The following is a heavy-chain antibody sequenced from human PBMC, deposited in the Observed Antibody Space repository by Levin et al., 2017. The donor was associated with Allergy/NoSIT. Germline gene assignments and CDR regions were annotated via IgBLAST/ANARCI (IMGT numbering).Heavy chain of an antibody. V-gene: IGHV4-39*01. CDR2: AYYLGNT. D-gene: IGHD1-1*01. Sequence: SETLSLTCSVSGGSVSDGLYHWGWIRQPPGKGLEWIASAYYLGNTYYNPSLKSRVTISVDTSQNQFSLKVTSVTAADTAVYYCTRLANGIPSDNWGQGTLVTVSS. CDR3: TRLANGIPSDN. J-gene: IGHJ4*02. CDR1: GGSVSDGLYH.